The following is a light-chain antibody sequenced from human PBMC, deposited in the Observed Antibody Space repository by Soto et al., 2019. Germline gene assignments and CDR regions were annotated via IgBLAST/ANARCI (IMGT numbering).Light chain of an antibody. J-gene: IGLJ1*01. CDR1: SSDVGGYNY. CDR2: EVT. Sequence: QSVLTQPPSASGSPGQSVAISCTGTSSDVGGYNYVSWYQQYPGKAPKLIMYEVTKRPSGVPDRFSGSKSGNTASLTVSVLQAEDEADYYCCSYVGSNNYVFGTGTKVTVL. V-gene: IGLV2-8*01. CDR3: CSYVGSNNYV.